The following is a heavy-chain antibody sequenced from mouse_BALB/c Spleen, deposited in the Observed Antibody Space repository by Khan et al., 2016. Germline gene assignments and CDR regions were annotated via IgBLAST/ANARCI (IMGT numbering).Heavy chain of an antibody. V-gene: IGHV14-3*02. J-gene: IGHJ3*01. CDR2: IDPANGNT. Sequence: VRLQQSGAELVKPGASVKLSCTASGFSIKDTYMHWVKQRPEQGLEWIGRIDPANGNTKYDPKFQGKATITADTSSNTAYLQLSSLTSEDTAVYSCARYSDGYDVAFAYWGQGTLVSGSA. CDR3: ARYSDGYDVAFAY. D-gene: IGHD2-2*01. CDR1: GFSIKDTY.